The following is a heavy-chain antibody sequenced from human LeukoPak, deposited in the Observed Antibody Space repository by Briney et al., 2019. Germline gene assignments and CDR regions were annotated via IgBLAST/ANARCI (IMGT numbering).Heavy chain of an antibody. D-gene: IGHD3-9*01. CDR3: ARVKDSYYDILIGHYYYMDV. V-gene: IGHV5-51*01. Sequence: GESLKISCKGSGYSFTKYWIGWVRQMPGKGLEWMGIIHPSDSDTRYSPSFQGQVTISADKSISTAYLQWSSLKASDTAMYYCARVKDSYYDILIGHYYYMDVWGKGTTVTVSS. CDR1: GYSFTKYW. J-gene: IGHJ6*03. CDR2: IHPSDSDT.